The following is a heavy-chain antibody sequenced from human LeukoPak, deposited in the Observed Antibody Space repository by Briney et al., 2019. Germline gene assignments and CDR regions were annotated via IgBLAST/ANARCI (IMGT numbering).Heavy chain of an antibody. CDR1: GGSISSGDYY. V-gene: IGHV4-30-4*01. CDR2: IYYSGST. CDR3: ARDLLNEGNHLDY. Sequence: SETLSLTCTVSGGSISSGDYYWSWIRQPPGKGLEWIGYIYYSGSTYYNPSLKSRVTISVDTSKNQFSLKLSSVTAADTTVYYCARDLLNEGNHLDYWGQGTLVTVSS. D-gene: IGHD4-23*01. J-gene: IGHJ4*02.